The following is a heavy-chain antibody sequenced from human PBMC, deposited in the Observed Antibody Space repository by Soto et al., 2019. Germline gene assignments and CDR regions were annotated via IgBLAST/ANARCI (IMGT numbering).Heavy chain of an antibody. CDR3: AHVYSGYDFSDY. J-gene: IGHJ4*02. D-gene: IGHD5-12*01. Sequence: QITLKESGPTLVKPTQTLTLTCTFSGFSLSTSGVGVGWIRQPPGKALEWLALIYWDDDKRYSASLKSRLTITKDTSKNQVVLTMTNMDPVDTATYYCAHVYSGYDFSDYWGQGTLVTVSS. CDR2: IYWDDDK. CDR1: GFSLSTSGVG. V-gene: IGHV2-5*02.